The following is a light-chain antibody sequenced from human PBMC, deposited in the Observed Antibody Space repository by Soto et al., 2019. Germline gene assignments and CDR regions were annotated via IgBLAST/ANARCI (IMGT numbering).Light chain of an antibody. J-gene: IGLJ3*02. CDR3: SSYAGSNNLV. Sequence: QSALTHPPSASGSPGQSGTISCTGTSSDFGGYNYVSWYQQHPGKAPKLMIYEVSERPSGVPDRFSGSKSGNTASLTVSGLQAEDEADYYCSSYAGSNNLVFGGGTKLTVL. CDR2: EVS. CDR1: SSDFGGYNY. V-gene: IGLV2-8*01.